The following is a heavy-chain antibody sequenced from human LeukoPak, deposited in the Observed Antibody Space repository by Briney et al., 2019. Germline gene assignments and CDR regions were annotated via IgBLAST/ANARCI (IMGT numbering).Heavy chain of an antibody. J-gene: IGHJ4*02. CDR2: ISWNSGSI. CDR3: AKGQFGEFDY. Sequence: PGRSLRLSCAASGLTFDDYAMHWVRQAPGKGLEWVSGISWNSGSIGYADSVKGRFTISRDNAKNSLYLQMNSLRAEDTALYYCAKGQFGEFDYWGQGTLVTVSS. CDR1: GLTFDDYA. V-gene: IGHV3-9*01. D-gene: IGHD3-10*01.